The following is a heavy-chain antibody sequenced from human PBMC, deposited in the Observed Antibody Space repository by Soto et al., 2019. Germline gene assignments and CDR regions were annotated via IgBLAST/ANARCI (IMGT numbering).Heavy chain of an antibody. V-gene: IGHV3-7*05. CDR3: AKEGVVVVAAPPPLAY. J-gene: IGHJ4*02. Sequence: RGSPRLSCAASGYSISSFWMTWFRQAPGAGLEWVANIRRDGGETYYVDSVNGRFTISRDNAKNTLYLQMNSLRAEDTAVYYCAKEGVVVVAAPPPLAYWGQGTLVPVSS. CDR2: IRRDGGET. CDR1: GYSISSFW. D-gene: IGHD2-15*01.